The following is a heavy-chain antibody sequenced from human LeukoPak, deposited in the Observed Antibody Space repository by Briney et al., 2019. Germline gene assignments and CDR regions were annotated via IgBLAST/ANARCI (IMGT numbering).Heavy chain of an antibody. Sequence: PGGSLRLSCAASGFTFSGYSMNWVRQAPGKGLEWVSYISSTSSTIYYADSVKGRFTISRDNAKNSLYLQMNSLRAEDTAVYYCARHYYGSGSYEDYWGQGTLVTVSS. V-gene: IGHV3-48*04. CDR1: GFTFSGYS. CDR2: ISSTSSTI. J-gene: IGHJ4*02. CDR3: ARHYYGSGSYEDY. D-gene: IGHD3-10*01.